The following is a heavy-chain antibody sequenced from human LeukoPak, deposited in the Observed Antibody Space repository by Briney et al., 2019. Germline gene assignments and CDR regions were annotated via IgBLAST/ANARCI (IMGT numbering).Heavy chain of an antibody. D-gene: IGHD6-13*01. CDR1: GFTFSSYE. CDR3: ARGEQQLVPFDY. CDR2: ISSSGSTI. Sequence: GGSLRLSCAASGFTFSSYEMIWVRQAPGKGLEWVSYISSSGSTIYYADSVKGRFTISRDNAKNSLYLQMNSLRAEDTAVYYCARGEQQLVPFDYWGQGTLVTVSS. V-gene: IGHV3-48*03. J-gene: IGHJ4*02.